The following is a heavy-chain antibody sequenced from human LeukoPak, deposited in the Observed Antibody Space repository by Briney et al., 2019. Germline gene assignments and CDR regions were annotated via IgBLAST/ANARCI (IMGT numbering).Heavy chain of an antibody. CDR2: INPNSGGT. D-gene: IGHD6-13*01. V-gene: IGHV1-2*02. J-gene: IGHJ4*02. Sequence: GASVKVSCKASGYTFTGYYMHWVRQAPGQGLEWMGWINPNSGGTNYAQKFQGGVTMTRDTSISTAYMELSRLRSDDTAVYYCARSSGGYSSSEDYWGQGTLVTVSS. CDR1: GYTFTGYY. CDR3: ARSSGGYSSSEDY.